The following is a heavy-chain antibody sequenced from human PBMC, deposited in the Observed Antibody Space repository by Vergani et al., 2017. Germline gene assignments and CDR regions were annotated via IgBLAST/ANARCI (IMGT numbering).Heavy chain of an antibody. CDR1: GFTFSSYA. CDR2: ISGSHSST. J-gene: IGHJ3*02. CDR3: ARDQGGWYPHDAFDI. Sequence: EVQLLESGGGSVQPGGSLRLSCAASGFTFSSYAMSWVRQAPGKGLEWVSGISGSHSSTYYADSVKGRFTISRDNSKNTLYLQMNSLRAEDTAVYYCARDQGGWYPHDAFDIWGQGTMVTVSS. D-gene: IGHD6-19*01. V-gene: IGHV3-23*01.